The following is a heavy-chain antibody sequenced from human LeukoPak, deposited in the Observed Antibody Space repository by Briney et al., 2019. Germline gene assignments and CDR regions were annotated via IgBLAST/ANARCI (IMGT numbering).Heavy chain of an antibody. V-gene: IGHV3-23*01. CDR2: MSGSGGST. J-gene: IGHJ5*02. D-gene: IGHD3-3*01. CDR1: GFTFSSYA. Sequence: PGGSLRLSCAASGFTFSSYAMSWVRQAPGKGLEWVSAMSGSGGSTYYADSVKGRFTISRDNPKNTLYLQMNSLRAEDTAVYYCAKDRSYYDFWSGPNWFDPWGQGTLVTVSS. CDR3: AKDRSYYDFWSGPNWFDP.